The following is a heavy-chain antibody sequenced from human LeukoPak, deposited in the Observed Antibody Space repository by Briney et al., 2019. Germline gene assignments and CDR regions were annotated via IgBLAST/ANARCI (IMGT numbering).Heavy chain of an antibody. J-gene: IGHJ4*02. Sequence: SGTLSLTCTVSGGSISSNNYYWGWIRQPPGKGLEWIGSIYYSGSPYYNPSLKSRVTISVDTSKNQFSLRLRSVTAADTAVYYCATWRTAKTGFDYWGQGTLVTVSS. CDR3: ATWRTAKTGFDY. V-gene: IGHV4-39*01. D-gene: IGHD1-1*01. CDR2: IYYSGSP. CDR1: GGSISSNNYY.